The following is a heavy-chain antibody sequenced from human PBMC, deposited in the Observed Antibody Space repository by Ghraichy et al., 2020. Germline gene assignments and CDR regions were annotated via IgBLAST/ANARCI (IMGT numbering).Heavy chain of an antibody. V-gene: IGHV3-49*03. J-gene: IGHJ4*02. D-gene: IGHD6-13*01. CDR3: CLDSSTWF. Sequence: GGSLRLSCTGSGFSGFKFRDYAMTWFRQAPGKGLEWVSFIRSKAFGEITEYAASVKGRFTISRDDSKGIVYLEMNSLKIEDTAMYYCCLDSSTWFWGQGTLVTVSS. CDR2: IRSKAFGEIT. CDR1: GFSGFKFRDYA.